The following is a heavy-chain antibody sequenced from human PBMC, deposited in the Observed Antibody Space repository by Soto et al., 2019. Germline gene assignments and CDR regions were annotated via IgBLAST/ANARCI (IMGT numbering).Heavy chain of an antibody. CDR3: TRHWGGPPYYSGMHV. V-gene: IGHV3-23*01. J-gene: IGHJ6*02. CDR2: ITGNSDST. Sequence: GGSLRLSCAASGFIIRNYAMSWVRLAPGKGMEWVSAITGNSDSTYNADSVKGRYTNSSGTSQNTLYLQMNSQSAVYTAVYDCTRHWGGPPYYSGMHVWGQGTTVTVSS. CDR1: GFIIRNYA. D-gene: IGHD7-27*01.